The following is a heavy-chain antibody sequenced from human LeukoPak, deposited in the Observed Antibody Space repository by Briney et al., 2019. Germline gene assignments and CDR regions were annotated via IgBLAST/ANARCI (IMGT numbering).Heavy chain of an antibody. D-gene: IGHD3-3*01. V-gene: IGHV5-51*01. CDR2: IYPGESDN. J-gene: IGHJ6*03. CDR3: ARLAAYYDFWSGYYTGVFGYYMDV. Sequence: GGALETPCKGFWYRFTTYRIGLGPQIPGKGPGGVGIIYPGESDNRYSPSFQGQVTISADKSISTAYLQWSSLKASDTAMYYCARLAAYYDFWSGYYTGVFGYYMDVWGKGTTVTVSS. CDR1: WYRFTTYR.